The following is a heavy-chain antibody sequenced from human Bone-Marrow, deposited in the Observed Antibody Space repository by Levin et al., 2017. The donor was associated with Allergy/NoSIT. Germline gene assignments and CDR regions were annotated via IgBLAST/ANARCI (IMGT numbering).Heavy chain of an antibody. Sequence: ASVKVSCKPSGYMFSDYNIHWVRQGPGPGLEWMGWINPQTGGTKFAQRLQGRVINSRDTSRITVYMEFTRLTVDDTAIYVCAGARHVDWRGRGLDVWGQGTTVIVAS. CDR2: INPQTGGT. J-gene: IGHJ6*02. D-gene: IGHD3-9*01. CDR1: GYMFSDYN. V-gene: IGHV1-2*02. CDR3: AGARHVDWRGRGLDV.